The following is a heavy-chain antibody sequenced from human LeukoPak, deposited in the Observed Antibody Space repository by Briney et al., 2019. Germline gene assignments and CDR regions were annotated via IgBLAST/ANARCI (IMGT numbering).Heavy chain of an antibody. D-gene: IGHD6-13*01. CDR1: GLNFSSRW. J-gene: IGHJ4*02. Sequence: GGSLRLSCAASGLNFSSRWMNWVRQAPGQGLEWVASIKEDGSEKXYVDXXXGRFTISRDNGKNSLYLQMNSLRAEDTAVYYCARDSGWWRFDFWGQGTLVTVSS. V-gene: IGHV3-7*03. CDR2: IKEDGSEK. CDR3: ARDSGWWRFDF.